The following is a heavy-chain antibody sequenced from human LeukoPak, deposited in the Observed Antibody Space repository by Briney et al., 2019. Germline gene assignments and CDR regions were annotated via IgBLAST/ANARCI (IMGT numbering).Heavy chain of an antibody. CDR2: MNPNTGNT. D-gene: IGHD2-21*01. CDR3: TRGGEDGAFDY. Sequence: ALVKVSCKASGYTFTRYDINWVRQATGQGPEWMGWMNPNTGNTGYAQKFQGRVTMTRNTSISTAYMELSSLRSEDTAVYYCTRGGEDGAFDYWAQGTLVTVSS. V-gene: IGHV1-8*01. J-gene: IGHJ4*02. CDR1: GYTFTRYD.